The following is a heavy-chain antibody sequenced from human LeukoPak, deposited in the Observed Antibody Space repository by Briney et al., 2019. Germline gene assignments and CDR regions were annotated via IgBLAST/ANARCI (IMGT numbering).Heavy chain of an antibody. J-gene: IGHJ4*02. CDR2: ISSSSSYI. CDR3: AREGYSSSWYPN. V-gene: IGHV3-21*01. D-gene: IGHD6-13*01. CDR1: GFTFSSYA. Sequence: TGGSLRLSCAASGFTFSSYAMSWVRQAPGKGLEWVSSISSSSSYIYYADSVKGRFTISRDNAKNSLYLQMNSLRAEDTAVYYCAREGYSSSWYPNWGQGTLVTVFS.